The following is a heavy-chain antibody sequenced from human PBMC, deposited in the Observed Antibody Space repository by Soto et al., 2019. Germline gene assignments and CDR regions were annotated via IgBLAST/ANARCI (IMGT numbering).Heavy chain of an antibody. Sequence: GESLKISCKGSGYSFTSYWIGWVRQMPGKGLEWMGIIYPGDSDTRYSPSFQGQVTISADKSISTAYLQWSSLKASDTAMYYCARRGLYCGGDCYPDGFDYWGQGTLVTVSS. CDR2: IYPGDSDT. D-gene: IGHD2-21*02. CDR1: GYSFTSYW. CDR3: ARRGLYCGGDCYPDGFDY. J-gene: IGHJ4*02. V-gene: IGHV5-51*01.